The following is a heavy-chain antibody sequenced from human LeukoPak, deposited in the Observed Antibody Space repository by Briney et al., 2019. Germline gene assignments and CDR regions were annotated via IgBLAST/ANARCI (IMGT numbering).Heavy chain of an antibody. J-gene: IGHJ4*02. V-gene: IGHV3-43D*04. CDR3: AKDIGSSNYRCFDS. CDR1: GFTFGDYA. Sequence: GGSLRLSCAASGFTFGDYAMNWVRLAPGKSLEWVSLVSWDGFNTLYADSVKGRFTVSRDNSKNSLYLQMNSLRTEDTALYYCAKDIGSSNYRCFDSWGQGTLVTVSS. D-gene: IGHD4-11*01. CDR2: VSWDGFNT.